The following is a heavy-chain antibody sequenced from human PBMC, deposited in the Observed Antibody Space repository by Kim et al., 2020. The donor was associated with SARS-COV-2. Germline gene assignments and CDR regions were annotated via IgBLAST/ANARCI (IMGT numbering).Heavy chain of an antibody. CDR3: ATRFVYYYHGMDI. V-gene: IGHV1-24*01. CDR2: FDPKDGKT. J-gene: IGHJ6*02. D-gene: IGHD2-15*01. CDR1: GYTLTGLS. Sequence: ASVKVSCKVSGYTLTGLSMRWVRQAPGKGLEWMGGFDPKDGKTIYAQKFQGRVTMTADTSTDTAYMELSSLRSEDTAVYYCATRFVYYYHGMDIWGQGTTVPV.